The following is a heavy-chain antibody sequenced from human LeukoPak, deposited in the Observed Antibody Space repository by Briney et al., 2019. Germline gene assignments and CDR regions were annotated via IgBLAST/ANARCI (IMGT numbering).Heavy chain of an antibody. V-gene: IGHV1-69*13. Sequence: SVKVSCKASGGTFSSYAISWVRQAPGQGLEWMGGIIPIFGTGNYAQKFQGRVTITADESTSTAYMELSSLRSEDTAVYYCARDRACSSTSCSDYYYYYYMDVWGKGTTGTVSS. D-gene: IGHD2-2*01. CDR3: ARDRACSSTSCSDYYYYYYMDV. CDR2: IIPIFGTG. J-gene: IGHJ6*03. CDR1: GGTFSSYA.